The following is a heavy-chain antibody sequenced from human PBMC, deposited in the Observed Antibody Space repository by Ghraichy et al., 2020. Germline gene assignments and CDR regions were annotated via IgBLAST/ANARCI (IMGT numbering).Heavy chain of an antibody. CDR1: GFTFSSYW. D-gene: IGHD2-2*02. CDR2: ISGNGSST. V-gene: IGHV3-74*01. J-gene: IGHJ4*02. Sequence: GESLNISCAASGFTFSSYWMNWVRQAPGKGVVWVSRISGNGSSTGYLDSVRGRFTISRDNTKNTLYLQMDSLRAEDTAVYYCARPKIGDYLYDYWCQGTLVT. CDR3: ARPKIGDYLYDY.